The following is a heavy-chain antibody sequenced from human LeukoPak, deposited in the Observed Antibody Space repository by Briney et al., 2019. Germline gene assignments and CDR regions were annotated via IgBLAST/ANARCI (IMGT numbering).Heavy chain of an antibody. J-gene: IGHJ4*02. V-gene: IGHV4-4*07. CDR1: GDSISTYY. D-gene: IGHD4-11*01. CDR3: AREKMTTITTIDY. CDR2: IYISGTP. Sequence: SDTLSLTCSVSGDSISTYYWTWIRQPAGKGLEWIGRIYISGTPNYNPSLRGRVTMSIDTSMNQFSLKLTSVAAADTAVYYCAREKMTTITTIDYWGQGTLVTVSS.